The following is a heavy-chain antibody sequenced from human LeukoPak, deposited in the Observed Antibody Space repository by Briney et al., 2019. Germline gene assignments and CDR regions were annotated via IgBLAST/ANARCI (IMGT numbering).Heavy chain of an antibody. CDR3: ARSITMMNL. CDR2: ISRNGGSA. D-gene: IGHD3-22*01. V-gene: IGHV3-20*04. J-gene: IGHJ4*02. Sequence: GRSLRLSCAASGFTFDEYGMTWVRQAPGKGLEWVSGISRNGGSAGYADSVKGRFTITRDNAKNSLYLQMNSLRAEDTALYYCARSITMMNLWGQGTLVTVSS. CDR1: GFTFDEYG.